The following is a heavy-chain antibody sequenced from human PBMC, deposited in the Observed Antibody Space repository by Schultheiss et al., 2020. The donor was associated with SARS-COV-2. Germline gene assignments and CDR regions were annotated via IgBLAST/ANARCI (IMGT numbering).Heavy chain of an antibody. D-gene: IGHD6-13*01. CDR1: GFTVSSNS. Sequence: GGSLRLSCAASGFTVSSNSMSWVRQAPGKGLEWVSMTYSGGSTYYADSVKGRFTISRDSSKNTLYLQMSSLRAEDTAVYYCAKTRGYTSSAGDYWGQGTLVTVS. V-gene: IGHV3-53*01. J-gene: IGHJ4*02. CDR3: AKTRGYTSSAGDY. CDR2: TYSGGST.